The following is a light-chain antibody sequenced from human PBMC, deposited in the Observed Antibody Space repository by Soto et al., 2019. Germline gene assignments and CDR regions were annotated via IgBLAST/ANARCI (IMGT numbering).Light chain of an antibody. J-gene: IGLJ1*01. V-gene: IGLV2-14*03. CDR3: SSYTGSYNYV. CDR2: EVS. Sequence: QSAQTHPASVSGSPGHSITIACTGTRNDIGDYGFVSWYQQHPGKVPKLLIFEVSDRPSGVSSRFSGSKSGNTASLTISGLQAEDEAHYYCSSYTGSYNYVFGTGTKVTVL. CDR1: RNDIGDYGF.